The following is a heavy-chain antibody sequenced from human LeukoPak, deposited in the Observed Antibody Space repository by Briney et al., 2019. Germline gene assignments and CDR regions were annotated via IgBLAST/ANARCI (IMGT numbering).Heavy chain of an antibody. D-gene: IGHD2-2*01. CDR1: GYTFTGYY. J-gene: IGHJ3*02. CDR3: ARGFVVNSPDAFDI. Sequence: ASVKVSCKASGYTFTGYYMHWVRQAPGQGLEWMGWINPNSGGTNYAQKFQGRVTMTRDTSISTAYMELSRLRSDDTAVYYCARGFVVNSPDAFDIWGQGTMVTVSS. CDR2: INPNSGGT. V-gene: IGHV1-2*02.